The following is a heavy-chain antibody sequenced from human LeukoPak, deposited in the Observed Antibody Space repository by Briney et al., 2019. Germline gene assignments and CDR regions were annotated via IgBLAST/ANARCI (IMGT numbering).Heavy chain of an antibody. CDR2: IRGSGGNT. D-gene: IGHD3-22*01. CDR3: AKYSDSSGYPFGPFDC. CDR1: GFTFSSYA. J-gene: IGHJ4*02. Sequence: PGGSLRLSCAASGFTFSSYAMTWVRQAPGKGLESVSGIRGSGGNTYHADSVKGWFTISRDNSKNTLYLQMNSLRAEDTALYYCAKYSDSSGYPFGPFDCWGQGTLVTVSS. V-gene: IGHV3-23*01.